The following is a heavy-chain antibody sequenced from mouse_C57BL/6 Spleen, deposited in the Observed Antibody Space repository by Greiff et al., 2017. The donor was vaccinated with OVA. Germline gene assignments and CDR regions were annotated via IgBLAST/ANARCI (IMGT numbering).Heavy chain of an antibody. J-gene: IGHJ2*01. CDR3: ARYGIGDGYAFDY. D-gene: IGHD2-2*01. V-gene: IGHV7-3*01. CDR1: GFTFTDYY. Sequence: EVQLQESGGGLVQPGGSLSLSCAASGFTFTDYYMSWVRQPPGKALEWLGFIRNKANGYTTEYSASVKGRFTISRDNSQSILYLQMNALRAEDSATYYCARYGIGDGYAFDYWGQGTTLTVSS. CDR2: IRNKANGYTT.